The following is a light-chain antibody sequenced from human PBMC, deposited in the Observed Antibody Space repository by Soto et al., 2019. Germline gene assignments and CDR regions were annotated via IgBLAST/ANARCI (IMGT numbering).Light chain of an antibody. CDR3: CSYAGSSTFYV. Sequence: QSALTQPACVSGSPGQSITISCTGTSSDVGSYNLVSWYQQHPGKAPKLMIYEGSKRPSGVSNRFSGSNSGNTASLTISGLQAEDEADYYCCSYAGSSTFYVFGTGTKVTVL. J-gene: IGLJ1*01. CDR1: SSDVGSYNL. V-gene: IGLV2-23*03. CDR2: EGS.